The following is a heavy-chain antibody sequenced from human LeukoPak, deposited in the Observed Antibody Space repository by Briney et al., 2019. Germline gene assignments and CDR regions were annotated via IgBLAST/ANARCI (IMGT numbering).Heavy chain of an antibody. CDR1: GFTFSSYW. D-gene: IGHD3-22*01. J-gene: IGHJ5*02. CDR3: ARYASISGSRWLDP. Sequence: QPGGSLTLSCTASGFTFSSYWMSWVRQAPGKGLEWVAHIKQDGSEKYYVDSVKGRFIISRDNAKNSLCLQMNSLRGEDTAVYYCARYASISGSRWLDPWGQGTLVTVSS. V-gene: IGHV3-7*01. CDR2: IKQDGSEK.